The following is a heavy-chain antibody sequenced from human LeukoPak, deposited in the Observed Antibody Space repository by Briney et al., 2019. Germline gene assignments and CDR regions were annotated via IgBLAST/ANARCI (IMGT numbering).Heavy chain of an antibody. J-gene: IGHJ4*02. D-gene: IGHD2-2*01. CDR2: ISSSSSYI. CDR3: ASQVVPAARVDY. Sequence: PGGSLRLSCAASGFTFSSYSMNWVRQAPGKGLEWVSSISSSSSYIYYADSVKGRFTISRDNAKNSLYLQMNSLRAEDTAVYYCASQVVPAARVDYWVQGTLVTVSS. V-gene: IGHV3-21*01. CDR1: GFTFSSYS.